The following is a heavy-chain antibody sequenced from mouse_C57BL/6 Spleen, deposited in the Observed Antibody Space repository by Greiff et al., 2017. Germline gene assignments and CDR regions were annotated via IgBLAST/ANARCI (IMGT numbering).Heavy chain of an antibody. D-gene: IGHD6-1*01. V-gene: IGHV1-54*01. CDR3: ARRELRTYYAMDY. Sequence: QVHVKQSGAELVRPGTSVKVSCKASGYAFTNYLIEWVKQRPGQGLEWIGVINPGSGGTNYNEKFKGKATLTADKSSSTAYMQLSSLTSEDSAVYFCARRELRTYYAMDYWGQGTSVTVSS. J-gene: IGHJ4*01. CDR2: INPGSGGT. CDR1: GYAFTNYL.